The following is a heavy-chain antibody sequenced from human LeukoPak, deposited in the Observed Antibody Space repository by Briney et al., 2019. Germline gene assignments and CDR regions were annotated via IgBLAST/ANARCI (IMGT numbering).Heavy chain of an antibody. Sequence: SETLSLTCTVSGGSISSYYWSWIRQPPGKGLEWIGYIYYSGSTNYNPSLKSRVTISVDTSKNQFSLKLSSVTAADTAVYYCAGTPVDTAMVGWYYYGMDVWGQGTTVTVSS. D-gene: IGHD5-18*01. V-gene: IGHV4-59*08. J-gene: IGHJ6*02. CDR2: IYYSGST. CDR3: AGTPVDTAMVGWYYYGMDV. CDR1: GGSISSYY.